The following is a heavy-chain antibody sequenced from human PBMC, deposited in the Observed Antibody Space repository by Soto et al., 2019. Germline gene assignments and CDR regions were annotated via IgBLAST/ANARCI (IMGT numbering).Heavy chain of an antibody. D-gene: IGHD4-4*01. CDR1: GGTFSSYA. CDR2: IIPIFGTA. Sequence: GASVKVSCKASGGTFSSYAISWVRQAPGQGLEWMGGIIPIFGTANYAQKFQGRVTITADNSKNTLYLQMNSLRAEDTAVYYCAKDYYSNLISLGVGYYGMDVWGQGTTVTVSS. V-gene: IGHV1-69*06. J-gene: IGHJ6*02. CDR3: AKDYYSNLISLGVGYYGMDV.